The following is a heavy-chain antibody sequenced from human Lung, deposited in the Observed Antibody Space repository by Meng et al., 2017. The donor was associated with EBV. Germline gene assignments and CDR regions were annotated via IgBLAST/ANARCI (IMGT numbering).Heavy chain of an antibody. V-gene: IGHV3-21*01. CDR3: VRGDSRDY. CDR2: ISRSSSLV. Sequence: EVQLVEFGGGLVKPGESLRLSCTASGFTFSARTLNWVRQGPGKGLEWISSISRSSSLVFYADSVKGRFVISRDNAQNSLYLQMNSLRVEDTAIYYCVRGDSRDYWGQGTLVTVSS. D-gene: IGHD3-22*01. CDR1: GFTFSART. J-gene: IGHJ4*02.